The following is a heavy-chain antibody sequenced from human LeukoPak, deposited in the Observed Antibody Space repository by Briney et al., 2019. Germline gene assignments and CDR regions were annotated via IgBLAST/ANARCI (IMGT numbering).Heavy chain of an antibody. D-gene: IGHD6-13*01. J-gene: IGHJ1*01. CDR2: IYFTGTT. Sequence: SKTLSLTGGVSGGSISGHYRTWIRQPPGKGLEWIGYIYFTGTTNYYPSLQSRVTISLDTSKNQISLKLRSVTAADTAVYYCARGGSWYGDWGQGTLVTVSS. CDR3: ARGGSWYGD. CDR1: GGSISGHY. V-gene: IGHV4-59*08.